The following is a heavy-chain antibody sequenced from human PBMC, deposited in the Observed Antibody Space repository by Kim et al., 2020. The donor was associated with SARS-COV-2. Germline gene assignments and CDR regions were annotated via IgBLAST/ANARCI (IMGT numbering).Heavy chain of an antibody. CDR2: ISYDGSNK. CDR3: ARDNPRYYDSSGLGY. D-gene: IGHD3-22*01. V-gene: IGHV3-30-3*01. J-gene: IGHJ4*02. Sequence: GGSLRLSCAASGFTFSSYAMHWVRQAPGKGLEWVAVISYDGSNKYYADSVKGRFTISRDNSKNTLYLQMNSLRAEDTAVYYCARDNPRYYDSSGLGYWGQGTLVTVSS. CDR1: GFTFSSYA.